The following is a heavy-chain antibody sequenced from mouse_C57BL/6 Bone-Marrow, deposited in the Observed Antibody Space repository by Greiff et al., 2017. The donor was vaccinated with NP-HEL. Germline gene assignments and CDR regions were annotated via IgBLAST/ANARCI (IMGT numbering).Heavy chain of an antibody. CDR2: IYPRDGRT. J-gene: IGHJ4*01. V-gene: IGHV1-85*01. CDR3: ARRGTLRRPYYYAMDY. D-gene: IGHD2-4*01. CDR1: GYTFTSYD. Sequence: QVQLKQSGPELVKPGASVKLSCKASGYTFTSYDINWVKQRPGQGLEWIGWIYPRDGRTKYNEKFKGKATLTVDTSSSTAYMELHSLTSEDSAVYFCARRGTLRRPYYYAMDYWGQGTSVTVSS.